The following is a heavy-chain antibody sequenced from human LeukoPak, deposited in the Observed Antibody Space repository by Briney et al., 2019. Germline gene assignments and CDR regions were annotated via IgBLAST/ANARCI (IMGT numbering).Heavy chain of an antibody. Sequence: PSETLSLTCAVYGGSFSGYYWSWIRQPPGKGLEWIGEIYHSGSTNYNPSLKSRVTISVDTSKNQFSLKLSSVTAADTAVYYCARGGVVIRYFDYWGQGTLVTVSS. CDR1: GGSFSGYY. D-gene: IGHD3-3*01. CDR3: ARGGVVIRYFDY. V-gene: IGHV4-34*01. CDR2: IYHSGST. J-gene: IGHJ4*02.